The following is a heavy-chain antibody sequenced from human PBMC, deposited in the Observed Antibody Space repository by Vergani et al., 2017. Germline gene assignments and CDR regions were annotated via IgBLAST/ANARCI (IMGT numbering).Heavy chain of an antibody. Sequence: EVQLLESGGGLVQPGGSLRLSCAASGFTFSSYAMSWVRQAPGKGLEWVSAISGSGGSTYYADSVKVRFTISRDNSKNTLYLQMNSLRAEDTAVYYCAKALSSTVAFDIWGQGTMVTVSS. CDR1: GFTFSSYA. CDR3: AKALSSTVAFDI. J-gene: IGHJ3*02. V-gene: IGHV3-23*01. D-gene: IGHD2-2*01. CDR2: ISGSGGST.